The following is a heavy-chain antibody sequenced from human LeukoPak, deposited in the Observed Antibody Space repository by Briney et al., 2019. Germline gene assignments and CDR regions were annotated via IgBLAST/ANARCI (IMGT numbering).Heavy chain of an antibody. J-gene: IGHJ4*02. CDR1: GGTFSSYA. D-gene: IGHD1-1*01. Sequence: WVKVSCKASGGTFSSYAISWVRQAPGQGLEWMGRIIPIFGTANYAQKFQGRVTITTDESTSTAHMELSSLRSEDTAVYYCARNLVGTEGNYWGQGTLVTVSS. V-gene: IGHV1-69*05. CDR3: ARNLVGTEGNY. CDR2: IIPIFGTA.